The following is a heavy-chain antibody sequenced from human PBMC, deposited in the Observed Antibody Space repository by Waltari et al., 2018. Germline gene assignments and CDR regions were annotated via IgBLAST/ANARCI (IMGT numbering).Heavy chain of an antibody. V-gene: IGHV4-4*07. CDR3: ARAAVDGWYFGH. D-gene: IGHD2-15*01. CDR1: GGSIATYH. CDR2: IFSSGHV. Sequence: QVQLQESGPGLVKPSETLSLTCTFSGGSIATYHWSWVRRPAGKGLEGIGRIFSSGHVDTQPSPRSRVAMSFATSRNQLSLNLRFVTAADTAVYYCARAAVDGWYFGHWGPGTLVTVSS. J-gene: IGHJ2*01.